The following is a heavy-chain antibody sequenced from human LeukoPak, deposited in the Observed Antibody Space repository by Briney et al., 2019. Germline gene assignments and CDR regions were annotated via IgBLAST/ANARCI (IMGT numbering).Heavy chain of an antibody. J-gene: IGHJ5*02. Sequence: PGGSLRLSCAASGFTFSSYAMSWVRQAPGKGLEWVSAISGSGGSTYYADSVKGRFTISRDNSKNTLYLQMNSLRAENTAVYYCARLYCSSTSCPEGWFDPWGQGTLVTVSS. D-gene: IGHD2-2*01. CDR3: ARLYCSSTSCPEGWFDP. CDR2: ISGSGGST. V-gene: IGHV3-23*01. CDR1: GFTFSSYA.